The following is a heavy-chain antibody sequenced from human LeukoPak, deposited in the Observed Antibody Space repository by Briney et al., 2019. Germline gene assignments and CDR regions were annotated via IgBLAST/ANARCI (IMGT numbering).Heavy chain of an antibody. Sequence: SETLSLTCTVSGGSVSSYYWSWIRQPPGKGLEWIGYIYYSGSTNHSPSLKRRVTISVDTSKNQCSLELSSVTAADTAVYFCASLGGYYDFWSGYRDYWGQGILVTVSS. D-gene: IGHD3-3*01. CDR1: GGSVSSYY. CDR2: IYYSGST. CDR3: ASLGGYYDFWSGYRDY. V-gene: IGHV4-59*02. J-gene: IGHJ4*02.